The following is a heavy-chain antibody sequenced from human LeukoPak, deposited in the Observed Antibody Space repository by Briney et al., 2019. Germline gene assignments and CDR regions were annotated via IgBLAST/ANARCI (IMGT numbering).Heavy chain of an antibody. D-gene: IGHD5-18*01. CDR3: ARLSDTAMANYYMDV. CDR1: GYSFTSQW. CDR2: IYPGDSDT. V-gene: IGHV5-51*01. J-gene: IGHJ6*03. Sequence: GESLKISCKGSGYSFTSQWIGWVRQMPGKGLEWMGIIYPGDSDTRYSPSFQGQVTISADKSISTAYLQWSSLKASDTAMYYCARLSDTAMANYYMDVWGKGTTVTVSS.